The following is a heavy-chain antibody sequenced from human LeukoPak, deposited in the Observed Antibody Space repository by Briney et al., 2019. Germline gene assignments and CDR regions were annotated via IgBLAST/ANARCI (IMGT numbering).Heavy chain of an antibody. J-gene: IGHJ5*02. CDR3: ARDLGQYYDTSDNWFDP. D-gene: IGHD3-22*01. Sequence: GGSLRLSCAASGFTVSSNYMSWVRQAPGKGLEWVSVIYSGGSTYYADSVKGRFTISRDNAKNTLNLQMNSLRAEDTAVYYCARDLGQYYDTSDNWFDPWGQGTLVTVSS. CDR2: IYSGGST. CDR1: GFTVSSNY. V-gene: IGHV3-53*01.